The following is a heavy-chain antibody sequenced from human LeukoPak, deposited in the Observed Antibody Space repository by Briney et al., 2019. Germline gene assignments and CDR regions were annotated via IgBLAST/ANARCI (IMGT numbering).Heavy chain of an antibody. V-gene: IGHV1-2*02. Sequence: ASVKVPCTASGYFFRDYYMHWVRQAPGQGLEWMGWINPSSGDANYAQKFQGRVTMTSDTSISTAYLELNRLRADDTAIYFCARDVHDYGGNSGFDFWGQGSLVIVSS. CDR3: ARDVHDYGGNSGFDF. CDR2: INPSSGDA. D-gene: IGHD4-23*01. CDR1: GYFFRDYY. J-gene: IGHJ4*01.